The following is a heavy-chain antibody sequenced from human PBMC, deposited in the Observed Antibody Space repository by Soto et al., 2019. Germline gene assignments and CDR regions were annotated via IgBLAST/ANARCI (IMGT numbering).Heavy chain of an antibody. V-gene: IGHV1-18*01. CDR1: DYTFTSYG. D-gene: IGHD3-16*01. CDR2: IKVNNGNT. CDR3: ASGGDSNDWLNP. J-gene: IGHJ5*02. Sequence: QGQLVQSGAEVKKPGASVRVSCKASDYTFTSYGISWVRQAPGQGLEWMGWIKVNNGNTKYGQKFQGRVTMTTDTSTTTAYMELRSLGSDDTAVYYCASGGDSNDWLNPWGQGTLVTVTS.